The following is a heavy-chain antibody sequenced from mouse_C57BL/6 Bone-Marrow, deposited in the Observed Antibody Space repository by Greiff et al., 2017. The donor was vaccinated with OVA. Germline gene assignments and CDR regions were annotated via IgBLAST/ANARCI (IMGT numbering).Heavy chain of an antibody. Sequence: QVQLQQPGAELVKPGASVKLSCKASGYTFTSYWMHWVKQRPGQGLEWIGVIHPNSGSTNYNAKFKSKATLTVDNSSSPAYLQLSSLTTEDSAVYDCARYGSYWYFDVWGTGTTVTVSS. V-gene: IGHV1-64*01. CDR1: GYTFTSYW. CDR2: IHPNSGST. J-gene: IGHJ1*03. D-gene: IGHD2-2*01. CDR3: ARYGSYWYFDV.